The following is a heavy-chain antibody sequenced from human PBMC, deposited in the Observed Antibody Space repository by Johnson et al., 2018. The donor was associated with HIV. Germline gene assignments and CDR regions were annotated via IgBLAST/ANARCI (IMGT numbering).Heavy chain of an antibody. J-gene: IGHJ3*02. D-gene: IGHD5/OR15-5a*01. CDR1: GFTFSSYG. Sequence: QVQLVESGGGVVQPGRSLRLSCAVSGFTFSSYGMHWVRQAPGKGLEWVAVIWYDGSNKYYADSVKGRFTISRDNSKNTLYLQMNSLRAEDTAGYYCAKLDVSLDAFDIWGQGTMVTVSS. CDR3: AKLDVSLDAFDI. V-gene: IGHV3-33*06. CDR2: IWYDGSNK.